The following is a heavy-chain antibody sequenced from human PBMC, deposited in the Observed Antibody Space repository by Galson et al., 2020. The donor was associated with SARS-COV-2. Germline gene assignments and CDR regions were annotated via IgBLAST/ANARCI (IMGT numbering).Heavy chain of an antibody. D-gene: IGHD3-22*01. V-gene: IGHV4-30-2*01. CDR2: IYQSSNT. CDR3: ARGTGRVYYPY. CDR1: GVSITSGGYT. Sequence: ETSETLSLTCAVSGVSITSGGYTSAWIRQPPGKGLEWIGYIYQSSNTNSNPPRKSRVTISVHRSSNQFSLTLTAVTAADTAVYYCARGTGRVYYPYWGRGILVTVSS. J-gene: IGHJ4*02.